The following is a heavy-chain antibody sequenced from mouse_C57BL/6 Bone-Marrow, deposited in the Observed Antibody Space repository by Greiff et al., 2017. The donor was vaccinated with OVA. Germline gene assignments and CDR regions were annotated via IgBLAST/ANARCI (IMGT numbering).Heavy chain of an antibody. Sequence: QVQLQQPGAELVKPGASVKLSCKASGYTFTSYWMHWVKQRPGQGLEWIGMIHPNRGSTNYNEKFKSKATLTVDKSSSTASMQLSSLTSEDSAVYYCASLRKWFAYWGQGTLVTVSA. CDR2: IHPNRGST. CDR3: ASLRKWFAY. V-gene: IGHV1-64*01. CDR1: GYTFTSYW. J-gene: IGHJ3*01.